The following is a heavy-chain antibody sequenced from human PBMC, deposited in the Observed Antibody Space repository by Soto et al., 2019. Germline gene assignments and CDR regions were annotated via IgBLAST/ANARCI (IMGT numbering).Heavy chain of an antibody. CDR2: IYYSGIT. CDR1: GGSISSYY. Sequence: QVQLQESGPGLVKPSETLSLTCTVSGGSISSYYWSWIRQPPGKGLEWIGYIYYSGITNYNPSLKRLVTISVETSKNPFYLKLSSVTAADAAVYYCARYKSNYYYGMDVWGQGTTVTVSS. CDR3: ARYKSNYYYGMDV. V-gene: IGHV4-59*01. D-gene: IGHD1-20*01. J-gene: IGHJ6*02.